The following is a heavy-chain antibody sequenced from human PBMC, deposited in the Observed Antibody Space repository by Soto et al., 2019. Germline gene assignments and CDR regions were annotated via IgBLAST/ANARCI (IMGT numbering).Heavy chain of an antibody. J-gene: IGHJ4*02. CDR3: ARDGHHSSSFDY. V-gene: IGHV3-13*01. Sequence: GGSLRLSCAASGFTFSSYDMHWVRQATGKGLEWVSAIGTAGDTYYPGSVKGRFTISRENAKNSLYLQMNSLRAEDTAVYYCARDGHHSSSFDYWGQGTLVTVSS. D-gene: IGHD6-6*01. CDR1: GFTFSSYD. CDR2: IGTAGDT.